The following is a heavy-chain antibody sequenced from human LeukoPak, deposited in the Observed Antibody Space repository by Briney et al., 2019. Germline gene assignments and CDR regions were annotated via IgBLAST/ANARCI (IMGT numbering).Heavy chain of an antibody. J-gene: IGHJ3*02. CDR3: AREGRWVAARTHDAFDI. D-gene: IGHD6-6*01. V-gene: IGHV1-2*02. CDR1: GFTFTGYY. CDR2: INPNSGGT. Sequence: ASVKVSCKASGFTFTGYYMHWVRQAPGQGLEWMGWINPNSGGTNYAQKFQGRVTMTRDTSISTAYMELSRLRSDDTAVYYCAREGRWVAARTHDAFDIWGQGTMVTVSS.